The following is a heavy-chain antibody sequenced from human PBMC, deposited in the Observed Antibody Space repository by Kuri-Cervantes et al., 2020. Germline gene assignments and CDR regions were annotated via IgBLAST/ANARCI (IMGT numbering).Heavy chain of an antibody. D-gene: IGHD6-13*01. CDR3: ARHRPYSSSLDY. J-gene: IGHJ4*02. CDR1: GGTFSAYY. CDR2: INHSGRT. V-gene: IGHV4-34*01. Sequence: SQTLSLTCAVHGGTFSAYYWSWIRQPPGKGLEWIGEINHSGRTISNPSLKSRVTMSMDMSNKQFSLKLSSVTAADTAVYYCARHRPYSSSLDYWGQGTLVTVSS.